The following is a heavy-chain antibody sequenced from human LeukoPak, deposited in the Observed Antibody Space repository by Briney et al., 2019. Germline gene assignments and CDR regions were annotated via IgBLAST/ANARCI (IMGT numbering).Heavy chain of an antibody. CDR1: GFTFSSIW. CDR3: AKNGGPHGMDV. D-gene: IGHD3-16*01. V-gene: IGHV3-7*02. Sequence: GGSLPLSCATSGFTFSSIWMSWVRQAPGKGLEWVANIKHDGSETNYVDSVKGRFTISRDNAKNSLHLQMNSLRVEDTAVYYCAKNGGPHGMDVWGQGTTVTVSS. CDR2: IKHDGSET. J-gene: IGHJ6*02.